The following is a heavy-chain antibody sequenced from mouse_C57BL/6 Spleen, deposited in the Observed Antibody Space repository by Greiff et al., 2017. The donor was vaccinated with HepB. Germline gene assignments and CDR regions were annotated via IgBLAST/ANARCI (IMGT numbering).Heavy chain of an antibody. J-gene: IGHJ4*01. CDR3: ASLYYGNYGYYAMDY. CDR1: GYTFTSYW. D-gene: IGHD2-1*01. CDR2: INPSNGGT. Sequence: QVQLKQPGTELVKPGASVKLSCKASGYTFTSYWMHWVKQRPGQGLEWIGNINPSNGGTNYNEKFKSKATLTVDKSSSTAYMQLSSLTSEDSAVYYCASLYYGNYGYYAMDYWGQGTSVTVSS. V-gene: IGHV1-53*01.